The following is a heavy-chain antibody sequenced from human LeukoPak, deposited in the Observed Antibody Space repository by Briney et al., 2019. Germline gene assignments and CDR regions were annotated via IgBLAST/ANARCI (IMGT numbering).Heavy chain of an antibody. CDR3: AKRGTRATHGMDV. CDR1: GFPFSTYA. Sequence: GGSLRLSCAASGFPFSTYAMSWVRQAPGKGLEWVSVISGSGGDTYYADSVKGRFTISGDNSKNTVDLQMNSLRVEDTAVYYCAKRGTRATHGMDVWGQGTTVTVSS. CDR2: ISGSGGDT. V-gene: IGHV3-23*01. J-gene: IGHJ6*02. D-gene: IGHD3-16*01.